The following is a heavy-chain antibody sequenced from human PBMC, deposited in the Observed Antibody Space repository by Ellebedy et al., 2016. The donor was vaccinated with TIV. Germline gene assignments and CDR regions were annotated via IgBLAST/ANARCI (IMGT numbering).Heavy chain of an antibody. Sequence: ASVKVSCXASGYTFNTNALHWVRQAPGQGLEWMGWINAGNGIAKYSQKFLGRVTFTRDTSASTAYMELSSLRSEDTAVYYCARARKRRFNSSPLFDFWGQGALVTVSS. J-gene: IGHJ4*02. V-gene: IGHV1-3*01. CDR1: GYTFNTNA. D-gene: IGHD6-13*01. CDR3: ARARKRRFNSSPLFDF. CDR2: INAGNGIA.